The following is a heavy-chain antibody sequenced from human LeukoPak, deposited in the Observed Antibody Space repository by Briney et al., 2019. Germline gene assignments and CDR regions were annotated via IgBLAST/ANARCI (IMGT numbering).Heavy chain of an antibody. J-gene: IGHJ2*01. D-gene: IGHD4-17*01. CDR1: GFTFTGYY. CDR3: ARYYGDLHWYFDL. Sequence: GRSLRLSCAASGFTFTGYYMHWVRQAPGQGLEWVGWINPNSGGTIYAQKFQGRVTMTRDTSISTAYMELSSLRSDDTAVYYCARYYGDLHWYFDLWGRGTLVTVSS. CDR2: INPNSGGT. V-gene: IGHV1-2*02.